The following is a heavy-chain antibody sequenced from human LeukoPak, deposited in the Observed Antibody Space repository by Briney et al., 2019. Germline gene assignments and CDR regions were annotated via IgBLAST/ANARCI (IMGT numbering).Heavy chain of an antibody. Sequence: GASVKVSCKASGYTFISYGISWVRQAPGQGLEWMGWISAYNGNTNYAQKLQGRVTMTTDTSTSTAYMELGSLRSDDTAVYYCARVGLPYYYGSGSLYYFDYWGQGTLVTVSS. CDR1: GYTFISYG. CDR3: ARVGLPYYYGSGSLYYFDY. CDR2: ISAYNGNT. D-gene: IGHD3-10*01. J-gene: IGHJ4*02. V-gene: IGHV1-18*01.